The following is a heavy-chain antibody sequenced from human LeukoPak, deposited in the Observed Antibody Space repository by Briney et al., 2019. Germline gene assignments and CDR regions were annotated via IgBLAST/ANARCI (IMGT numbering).Heavy chain of an antibody. CDR1: GYSFTSYW. CDR2: IYPGDSDT. CDR3: ARQAYYYDSSGYYYRDY. Sequence: GESLKISCKGSGYSFTSYWIGWVRQMPGKGLEWMGIIYPGDSDTRYSPSFQGQVTISADKSISTAYLQWSSLKASDTAMYYCARQAYYYDSSGYYYRDYWGQGTLVTVSS. D-gene: IGHD3-22*01. J-gene: IGHJ4*02. V-gene: IGHV5-51*01.